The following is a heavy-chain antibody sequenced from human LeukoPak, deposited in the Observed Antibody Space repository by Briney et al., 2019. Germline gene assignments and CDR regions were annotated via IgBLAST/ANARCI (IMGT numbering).Heavy chain of an antibody. V-gene: IGHV3-23*01. CDR1: GFTFSSYA. D-gene: IGHD6-13*01. J-gene: IGHJ4*02. CDR3: AKTRPLDSSSWSHGDY. Sequence: GGSLRLSCAASGFTFSSYAMSWVRQAPGKGLEWVSAISGSGDSTYYGDSVKGRFTISRDNSKNTLYLQMNSLRAEDTAVYYCAKTRPLDSSSWSHGDYWGQGTLVAVSS. CDR2: ISGSGDST.